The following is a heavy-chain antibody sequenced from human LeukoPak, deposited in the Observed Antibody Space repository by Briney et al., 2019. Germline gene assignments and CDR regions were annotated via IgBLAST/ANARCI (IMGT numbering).Heavy chain of an antibody. V-gene: IGHV4-34*01. CDR3: ARRYYDILTGYLPPTG. CDR2: IYYSGST. Sequence: SETLSLTCAVYGGSFSGYYWSWIRQPPGKGLEWIGSIYYSGSTYYNPSLKSRVTISVDTSKNQFSQKLSSVTAADTAVYYCARRYYDILTGYLPPTGWGQGTLVTVPS. CDR1: GGSFSGYY. D-gene: IGHD3-9*01. J-gene: IGHJ4*02.